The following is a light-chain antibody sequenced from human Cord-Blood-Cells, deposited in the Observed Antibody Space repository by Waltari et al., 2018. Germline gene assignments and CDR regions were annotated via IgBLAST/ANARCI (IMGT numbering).Light chain of an antibody. CDR1: SSDVGGYNY. CDR2: DVS. Sequence: QSALTQPRSVSGSPGQSVTLSCTGTSSDVGGYNYVSWYQQHPGKAPKLMIYDVSKRPSWVPDRFSGSKSGNTASLTISGLQAEDEADYYCCSYAGSYTWVFGGGTKLTVL. J-gene: IGLJ3*02. V-gene: IGLV2-11*01. CDR3: CSYAGSYTWV.